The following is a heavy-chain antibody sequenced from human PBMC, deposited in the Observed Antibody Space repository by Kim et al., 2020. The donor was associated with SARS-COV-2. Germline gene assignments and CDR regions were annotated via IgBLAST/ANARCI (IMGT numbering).Heavy chain of an antibody. CDR3: ARSKALHNAFDI. J-gene: IGHJ3*02. V-gene: IGHV4-4*09. Sequence: NYNPSLKSRVTISVDTSKNQFSLKLSSVTAADTAVYYCARSKALHNAFDIWGQGTMVTVSS.